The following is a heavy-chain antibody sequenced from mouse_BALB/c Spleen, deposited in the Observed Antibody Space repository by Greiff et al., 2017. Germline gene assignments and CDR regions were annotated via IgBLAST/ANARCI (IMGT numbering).Heavy chain of an antibody. CDR3: ARWDYGYEWVYFDY. Sequence: EVQLQQSGPELVKPGASVKISCKASGYTFTDYNMHWVKQSHGKSLEWIGYIYPYNGGTGYNQKFKSKATLTVDNSSSTAYMELRSLTSEDSAVYYCARWDYGYEWVYFDYWGQGTTLTVSS. CDR1: GYTFTDYN. D-gene: IGHD2-2*01. CDR2: IYPYNGGT. J-gene: IGHJ2*01. V-gene: IGHV1S29*02.